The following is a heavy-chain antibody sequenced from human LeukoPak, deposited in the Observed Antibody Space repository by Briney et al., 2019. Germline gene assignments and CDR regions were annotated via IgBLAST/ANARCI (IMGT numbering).Heavy chain of an antibody. CDR3: AKAQKIIRDLIDF. J-gene: IGHJ4*02. D-gene: IGHD3-3*02. V-gene: IGHV3-23*01. CDR1: GFTLTTYA. Sequence: PGGSLRLSCAASGFTLTTYAMSWVRQAPGKGLAWVSAIGPSGSTYYADSVKGRFTISRDNSKNTLYLQMNSLRPEDTAIYYCAKAQKIIRDLIDFWGQGTLVTVSS. CDR2: IGPSGST.